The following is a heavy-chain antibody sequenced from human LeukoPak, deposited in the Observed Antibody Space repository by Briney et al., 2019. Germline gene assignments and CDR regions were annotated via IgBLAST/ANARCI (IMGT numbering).Heavy chain of an antibody. CDR1: DGSISSYY. D-gene: IGHD6-13*01. J-gene: IGHJ4*02. CDR3: ARHKGSSWSYYFDY. CDR2: IYYSGST. Sequence: SETLSLTCTVSDGSISSYYWSWIRQPPGKGLEWIGYIYYSGSTNYNPSLKSRVTISVDTSKNQFSLKLSSVTAADTAVYYCARHKGSSWSYYFDYWGQGTLVTVSS. V-gene: IGHV4-59*08.